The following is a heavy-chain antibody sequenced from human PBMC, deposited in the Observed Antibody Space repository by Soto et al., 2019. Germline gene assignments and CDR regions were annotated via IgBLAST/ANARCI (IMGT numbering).Heavy chain of an antibody. J-gene: IGHJ5*02. Sequence: ASVKGSCKASGYSFTDYYIHWVRQAPGQGLEWMGWINPNSGGTNYAQNFEGRGTMTRDTSISTAYMELSRLISHDTPVYYCARGDVRVVASFDPWGQGALVPVSS. CDR2: INPNSGGT. V-gene: IGHV1-2*02. CDR3: ARGDVRVVASFDP. D-gene: IGHD2-15*01. CDR1: GYSFTDYY.